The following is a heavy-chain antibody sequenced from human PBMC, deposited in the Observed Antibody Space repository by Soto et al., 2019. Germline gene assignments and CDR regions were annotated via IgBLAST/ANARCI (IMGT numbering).Heavy chain of an antibody. D-gene: IGHD1-26*01. CDR3: SRAVGYYYGMDV. V-gene: IGHV1-18*01. CDR1: GYTFASYG. Sequence: ASVKVSCKASGYTFASYGISWVRQAPGQGLEWMGWISAYNGNTNYAQKLQGRVTMTTDTSTSTAYMELRSLRSHDTAVYYCSRAVGYYYGMDVWGQGTTVTVS. J-gene: IGHJ6*02. CDR2: ISAYNGNT.